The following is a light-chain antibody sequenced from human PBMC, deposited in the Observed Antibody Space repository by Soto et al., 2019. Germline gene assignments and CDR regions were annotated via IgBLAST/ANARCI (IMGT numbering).Light chain of an antibody. J-gene: IGKJ4*01. Sequence: DIQMTQSPSTLSASVGDRVTITCRASQSISSWLAWYQHKPGKAPNLLIYKASSLESGVPSRFSGSGSGTESTLTVSSLQPDDLATYYCQQHDSYPPPFGGGTKVDI. CDR3: QQHDSYPPP. CDR2: KAS. CDR1: QSISSW. V-gene: IGKV1-5*03.